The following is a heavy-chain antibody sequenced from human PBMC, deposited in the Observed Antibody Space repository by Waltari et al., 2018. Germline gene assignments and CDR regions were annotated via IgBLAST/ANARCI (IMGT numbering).Heavy chain of an antibody. CDR2: IKQDGSEK. V-gene: IGHV3-7*01. J-gene: IGHJ4*02. CDR3: ARDSYSSYFDY. CDR1: GLPLGLMW. D-gene: IGHD5-18*01. Sequence: EVQLVESGGGLVQPGGSLRLPCAAYGLPLGLMWMSWVRQAPGKGLEWVANIKQDGSEKYYVDSVKGRFTISRDNAKNSLYLQMNSLRAEDTAVYYCARDSYSSYFDYWGQGTLVTVSS.